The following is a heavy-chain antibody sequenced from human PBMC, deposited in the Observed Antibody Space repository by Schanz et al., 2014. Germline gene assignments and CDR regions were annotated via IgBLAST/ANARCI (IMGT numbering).Heavy chain of an antibody. D-gene: IGHD6-6*01. CDR1: GFSFSIFA. J-gene: IGHJ4*02. CDR2: ISGSGGDT. V-gene: IGHV3-23*04. Sequence: VQLVESGGGVVQPGGSLRLSCAASGFSFSIFAMTWVRQAPGQGLEWVSTISGSGGDTYPADSVKGRFTISRDNAKNSLYLQMNSLRAEDTAVYYCVPMSIAAHWGQGTLVTVSS. CDR3: VPMSIAAH.